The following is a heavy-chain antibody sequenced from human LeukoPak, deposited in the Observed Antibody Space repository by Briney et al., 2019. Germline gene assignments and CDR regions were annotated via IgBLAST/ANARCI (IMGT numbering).Heavy chain of an antibody. V-gene: IGHV4-39*07. J-gene: IGHJ6*03. CDR3: ARVFGSADDYYYYYMDV. CDR1: GGSISSSSYY. Sequence: ETLSLTCTVSGGSISSSSYYWGWVRQPPGKGREWIGSIYYSGSTYYNPSLKSRVTISVDTSKNQFSLKLSSVTAADTAVYYCARVFGSADDYYYYYMDVWGKGTTVTIS. D-gene: IGHD3-10*01. CDR2: IYYSGST.